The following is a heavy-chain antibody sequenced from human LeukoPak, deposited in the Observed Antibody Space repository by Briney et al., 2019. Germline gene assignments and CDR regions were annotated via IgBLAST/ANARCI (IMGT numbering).Heavy chain of an antibody. J-gene: IGHJ4*02. CDR2: INPNSGGT. CDR1: GYSFTGYY. D-gene: IGHD6-13*01. Sequence: ASVKVSSKASGYSFTGYYMHRVRQAPGQGLEWMGWINPNSGGTNYAQKFQGRVTMTRDTSISTAYMELSRLRSDDTAVYYCARGYSSSPRDYWGQGTLVTVSS. CDR3: ARGYSSSPRDY. V-gene: IGHV1-2*02.